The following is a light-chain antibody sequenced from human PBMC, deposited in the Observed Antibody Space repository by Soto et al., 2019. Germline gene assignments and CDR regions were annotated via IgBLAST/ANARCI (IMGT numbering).Light chain of an antibody. J-gene: IGLJ2*01. Sequence: QSALTQPASVSGSLGQSITISCTGTSSDIGGYNYVSWYQLHPGKPPKLMIYDVSIRPSGVSNRFSGSKSGNTASLTISGLQAEDETDYYCSSYTSSSSVIFGGGTKVTVL. CDR2: DVS. CDR1: SSDIGGYNY. V-gene: IGLV2-14*03. CDR3: SSYTSSSSVI.